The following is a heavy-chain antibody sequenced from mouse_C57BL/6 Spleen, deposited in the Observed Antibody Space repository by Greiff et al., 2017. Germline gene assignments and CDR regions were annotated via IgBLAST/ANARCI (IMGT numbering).Heavy chain of an antibody. J-gene: IGHJ4*01. CDR3: ATNHAMDY. CDR1: GYTFTDYY. Sequence: EVQLQQSGPELVKPGASVKISCKASGYTFTDYYMNWVKQSHGKSLEWLGDINPNNGGTSYNQKFKGKATLTVDKSYRTAYMELRSLTSEDSAVYYCATNHAMDYWGQGTSVTVSS. CDR2: INPNNGGT. V-gene: IGHV1-26*01.